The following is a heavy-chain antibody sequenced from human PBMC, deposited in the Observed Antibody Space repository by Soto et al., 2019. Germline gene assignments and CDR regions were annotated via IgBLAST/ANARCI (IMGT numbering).Heavy chain of an antibody. J-gene: IGHJ6*03. V-gene: IGHV3-23*01. Sequence: EVQLLESGGGLGQPGGSLRLSCAASGFTFSSYAMSWVRQAPGKGLEWVSVISGSGGSTYYADSVKGRFTISRDNSKNTLYLQMNSLRAEDTAVYYCAKGQISSSGYYYYYYMDVWGKGTTVTVSS. CDR3: AKGQISSSGYYYYYYMDV. CDR1: GFTFSSYA. CDR2: ISGSGGST. D-gene: IGHD6-13*01.